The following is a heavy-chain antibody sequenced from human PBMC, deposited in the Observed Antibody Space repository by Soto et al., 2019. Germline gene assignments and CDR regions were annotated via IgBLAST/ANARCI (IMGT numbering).Heavy chain of an antibody. CDR3: ASHSGSSPEGRYYYGMDV. Sequence: QVQLVQSGAEVKKPGSSVKVSCKASGGTFSSYAISWVRQAPGQGLVWMGGIIPIFGTADYAQKFQGRVTITADESTSTAYMELSSLRYEDTPVYYCASHSGSSPEGRYYYGMDVWGQGTTVTVSS. CDR2: IIPIFGTA. CDR1: GGTFSSYA. V-gene: IGHV1-69*12. D-gene: IGHD1-26*01. J-gene: IGHJ6*02.